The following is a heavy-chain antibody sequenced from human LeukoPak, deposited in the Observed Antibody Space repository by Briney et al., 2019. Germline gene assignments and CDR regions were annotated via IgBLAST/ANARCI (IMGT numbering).Heavy chain of an antibody. CDR3: ARIGSPVASEFYYYGMDV. J-gene: IGHJ6*02. CDR2: IYYSGST. D-gene: IGHD6-19*01. Sequence: SETLSLTCTVSGGSISSSSYYWGWIRQPPGKGLEWIGSIYYSGSTYYNPSLKSRVTISVDTSKNQFSLKLSSVTAADTAVYYCARIGSPVASEFYYYGMDVWGQGTTVTVSS. V-gene: IGHV4-39*07. CDR1: GGSISSSSYY.